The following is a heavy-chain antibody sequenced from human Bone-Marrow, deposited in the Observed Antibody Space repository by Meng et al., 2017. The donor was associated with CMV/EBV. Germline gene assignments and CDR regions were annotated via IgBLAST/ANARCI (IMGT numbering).Heavy chain of an antibody. Sequence: GGSLRLSCAASGFTFSSYAMHWVRQAPGKGLEWVAVISYDGSNKYYADSVKGRFTISRDNSKNTLYLQMNSLRAEDTAVYYCAKWKPGDFVVPAAITGYYGMDVWGQGTTVTVSS. CDR2: ISYDGSNK. V-gene: IGHV3-30-3*02. CDR3: AKWKPGDFVVPAAITGYYGMDV. J-gene: IGHJ6*02. CDR1: GFTFSSYA. D-gene: IGHD2-2*01.